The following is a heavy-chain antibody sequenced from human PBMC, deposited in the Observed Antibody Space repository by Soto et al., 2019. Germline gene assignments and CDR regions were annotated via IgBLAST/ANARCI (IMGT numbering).Heavy chain of an antibody. CDR3: ARGRAEFDA. D-gene: IGHD6-19*01. J-gene: IGHJ5*02. CDR2: INHSGNT. V-gene: IGHV4-34*01. CDR1: GASLSDNY. Sequence: SETLSLTCAVYGASLSDNYCNWLRQPPGKGLEWIGEINHSGNTNYNPSLRSRVTISIDTSKNQLSLNLRSVSAADTAVYYCARGRAEFDAWGQGTPVTVSS.